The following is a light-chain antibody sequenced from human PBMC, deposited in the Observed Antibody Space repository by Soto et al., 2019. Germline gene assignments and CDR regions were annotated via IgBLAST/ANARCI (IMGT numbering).Light chain of an antibody. V-gene: IGLV2-11*01. J-gene: IGLJ1*01. CDR1: SSDVGGYNY. Sequence: QSALTQPRSVSGSPGQSVTISCTGTSSDVGGYNYVSWYQQHPGKAPKVMIYDVSERPSGVPDRFSGSKSGNTASLTISGLQAEDEADYYCCSYAGRPSYVFGTGTKVTVL. CDR3: CSYAGRPSYV. CDR2: DVS.